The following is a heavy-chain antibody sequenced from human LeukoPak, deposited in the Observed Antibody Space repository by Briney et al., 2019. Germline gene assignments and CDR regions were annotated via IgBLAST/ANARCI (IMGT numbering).Heavy chain of an antibody. Sequence: PGGSLRLSCAASGFTFNSYGMHWVRQAPGKGLEWVSFIRYDGSDKYHADSVKGRFTISRDNSKNTLYLQMNSLRGEDRAVYYCAKDHGGSFDYWGQGTLVTVSS. CDR3: AKDHGGSFDY. V-gene: IGHV3-30*02. D-gene: IGHD2-15*01. CDR2: IRYDGSDK. J-gene: IGHJ4*02. CDR1: GFTFNSYG.